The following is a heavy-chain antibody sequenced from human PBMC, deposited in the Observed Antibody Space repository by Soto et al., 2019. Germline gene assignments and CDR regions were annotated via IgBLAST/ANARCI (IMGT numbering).Heavy chain of an antibody. CDR2: ISSSGSTI. V-gene: IGHV3-48*03. J-gene: IGHJ6*02. D-gene: IGHD5-18*01. Sequence: PGGSLRLSCAASGFTFSSYEMNWVRQAPGKGLEWVSYISSSGSTIYYADSVKGRFTISRDNAKNSLYLQMNSLRAEDTAVYYCARGSRGYSYGYYYYYGMDVWGQGTTVTVSS. CDR1: GFTFSSYE. CDR3: ARGSRGYSYGYYYYYGMDV.